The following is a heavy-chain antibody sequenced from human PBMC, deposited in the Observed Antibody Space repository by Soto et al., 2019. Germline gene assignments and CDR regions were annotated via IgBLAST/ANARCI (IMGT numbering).Heavy chain of an antibody. Sequence: EVQLLESGGGLVQPGGSLRLSCAASGFTFSSYAMSWVRQAPGKGLEWVSAISGSGGSTYYADSVKGRVTISRDNSKTTLYLQMNSLRAEDTAVYYRAKDTEQGDSGDYWGQGTLVTVSS. CDR3: AKDTEQGDSGDY. D-gene: IGHD2-21*02. CDR1: GFTFSSYA. CDR2: ISGSGGST. J-gene: IGHJ4*02. V-gene: IGHV3-23*01.